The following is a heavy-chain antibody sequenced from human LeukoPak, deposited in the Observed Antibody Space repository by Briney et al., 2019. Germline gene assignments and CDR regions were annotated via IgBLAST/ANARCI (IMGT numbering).Heavy chain of an antibody. CDR2: IYYSGST. CDR1: GGSISSSSYY. D-gene: IGHD1-26*01. J-gene: IGHJ5*02. CDR3: ATLNIGSYQLNNWFAP. Sequence: SETLALTCTVSGGSISSSSYYWGWIRQPPGKGLEWIGSIYYSGSTYYNPSLKSRVTISVDTSKNQFSLKLSSVTAAETAVYYCATLNIGSYQLNNWFAPWGQGTLVTVSS. V-gene: IGHV4-39*01.